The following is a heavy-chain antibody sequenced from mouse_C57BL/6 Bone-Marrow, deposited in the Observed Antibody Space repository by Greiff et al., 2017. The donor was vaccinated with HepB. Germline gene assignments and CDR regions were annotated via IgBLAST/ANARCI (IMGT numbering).Heavy chain of an antibody. CDR2: IYPGSGNT. V-gene: IGHV1-66*01. J-gene: IGHJ2*01. Sequence: VKLMESGPELVKPGASVKISCKASGYSFTSYYIHWVKQRPGQGLEWIGWIYPGSGNTKYNEKFKGKATLTADTSSSTAYMQLSSLTSEDSAVYYCASYDGYYPFDYWGQGTTLTVSS. CDR3: ASYDGYYPFDY. D-gene: IGHD2-3*01. CDR1: GYSFTSYY.